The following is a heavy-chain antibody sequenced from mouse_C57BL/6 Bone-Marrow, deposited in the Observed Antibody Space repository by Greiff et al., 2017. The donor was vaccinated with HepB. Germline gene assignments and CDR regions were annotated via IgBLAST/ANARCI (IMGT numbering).Heavy chain of an antibody. CDR1: GYTFTSYW. CDR3: ASDYYGSTPFAH. V-gene: IGHV1-7*01. J-gene: IGHJ3*01. Sequence: QVHVKQSGAELAKPGASVKLSCKASGYTFTSYWMHWVKQRPGQGLEWIGYINPSSGYTKYNQKFKDKATLTADKSSSTAYMQLSSLTYEDSAVYYCASDYYGSTPFAHWGQGTLVTVSA. CDR2: INPSSGYT. D-gene: IGHD1-1*01.